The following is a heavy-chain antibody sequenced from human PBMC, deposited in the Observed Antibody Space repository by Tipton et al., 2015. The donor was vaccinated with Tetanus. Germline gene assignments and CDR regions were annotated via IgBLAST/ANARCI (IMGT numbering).Heavy chain of an antibody. CDR3: ARGGGDNRNFWPD. Sequence: TLSLPCTVSGVSIGSYYWSWLRQPPGKGLEWIGYLSYIGTTNYNPSLESRVTIPSDTSRNQFSLRLSSITAADTAIYYCARGGGDNRNFWPDWGQGTLVTVFS. V-gene: IGHV4-59*01. D-gene: IGHD1-14*01. J-gene: IGHJ4*02. CDR1: GVSIGSYY. CDR2: LSYIGTT.